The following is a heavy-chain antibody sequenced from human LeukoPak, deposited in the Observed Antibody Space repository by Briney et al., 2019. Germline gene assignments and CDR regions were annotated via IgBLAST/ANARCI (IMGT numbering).Heavy chain of an antibody. V-gene: IGHV3-11*06. Sequence: PGGSLRLSCAASGFTFSDYYMSWIRQAPGRGLEWVSYISSSSSYTNYADSVKGRFTISRDNAKNSLYLQMNSLRAEDTAVYYCARHGSGSYYFDYWGRGTLVTVSS. J-gene: IGHJ4*02. CDR2: ISSSSSYT. CDR1: GFTFSDYY. D-gene: IGHD3-10*01. CDR3: ARHGSGSYYFDY.